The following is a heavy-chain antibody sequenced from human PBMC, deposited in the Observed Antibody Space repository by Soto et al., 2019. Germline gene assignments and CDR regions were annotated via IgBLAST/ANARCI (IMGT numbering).Heavy chain of an antibody. CDR2: IKQDGSEK. CDR3: ARANGCSAGSCYSPYYYYYMDV. Sequence: EVQLVESGGGLVQPGGSLRLSCAASGFTFSSYWMSWVRQAPGKGLEWVANIKQDGSEKYYVDSVKGRFTISRDNAKNSLYLQMNSLRAEDTAVYYCARANGCSAGSCYSPYYYYYMDVWGKGTTVTVSS. D-gene: IGHD2-15*01. V-gene: IGHV3-7*01. CDR1: GFTFSSYW. J-gene: IGHJ6*03.